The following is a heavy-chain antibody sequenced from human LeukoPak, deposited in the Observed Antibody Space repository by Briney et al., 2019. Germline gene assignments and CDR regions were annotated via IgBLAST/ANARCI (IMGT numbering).Heavy chain of an antibody. J-gene: IGHJ6*02. CDR2: IYYSGST. Sequence: SETLSLTCTVSGGSISSSSYYWGWIRQPPGMGLEWIGSIYYSGSTYYNPSLKSRVTISADTSKNQFSLKVRSVTAADTAVYYCASHYYGMDVWGQGTTVTVSS. CDR3: ASHYYGMDV. V-gene: IGHV4-39*01. CDR1: GGSISSSSYY.